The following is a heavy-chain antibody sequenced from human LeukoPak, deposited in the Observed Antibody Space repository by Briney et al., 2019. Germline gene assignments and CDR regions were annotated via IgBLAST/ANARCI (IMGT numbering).Heavy chain of an antibody. D-gene: IGHD2-21*01. Sequence: GGSLRLSCAVSGFTFSDYYMSWIRQAPGKGLEWVSYISSSGSTIYYADSVKGRFTVSRDNAKNSLYLQMNSLRAEDTAVYYCAREQYSYGMDVWGQGTTVTVSS. J-gene: IGHJ6*02. CDR2: ISSSGSTI. V-gene: IGHV3-11*01. CDR3: AREQYSYGMDV. CDR1: GFTFSDYY.